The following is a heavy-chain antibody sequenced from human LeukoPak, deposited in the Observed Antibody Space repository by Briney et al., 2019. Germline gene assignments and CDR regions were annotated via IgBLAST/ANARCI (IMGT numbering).Heavy chain of an antibody. V-gene: IGHV3-74*01. CDR1: GFTLSLAW. CDR3: VRDGDAYNFDF. CDR2: IKYDGSYT. J-gene: IGHJ4*02. Sequence: TGGSLRLSCATSGFTLSLAWMHWVRQAPGKGLEWVSRIKYDGSYTNYADSVKGRFTISRDNAGNTLSLHMISLRAEDTAVYFCVRDGDAYNFDFWGQGVLVTVSS. D-gene: IGHD5-24*01.